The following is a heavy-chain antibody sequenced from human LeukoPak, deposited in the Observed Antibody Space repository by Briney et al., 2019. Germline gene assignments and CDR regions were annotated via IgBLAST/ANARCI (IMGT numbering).Heavy chain of an antibody. CDR3: ARSITMMGDAFDI. CDR1: GGSISSGDYY. V-gene: IGHV4-30-4*01. Sequence: SQTLSLTCTVSGGSISSGDYYWSWIRQPPGKGLEWIGYIYYSGSTYYNPSLKSRVTISVDTSKNQFSLKLSSVTAADTAVYYCARSITMMGDAFDIWGQGTMVTVSS. J-gene: IGHJ3*02. CDR2: IYYSGST. D-gene: IGHD3-22*01.